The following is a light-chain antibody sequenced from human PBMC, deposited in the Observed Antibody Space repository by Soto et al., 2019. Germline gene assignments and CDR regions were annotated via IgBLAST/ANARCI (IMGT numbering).Light chain of an antibody. CDR1: QSVSSSF. Sequence: EIVLTQSPGTLSLSPGERATLSCSASQSVSSSFLAWYQQKPGQAPRLLIYGASSRATGIPVRFSGSGSGTDFTLSISRLEPEDVAVYYCQQYDSSPLTLGGGTKVEIK. CDR3: QQYDSSPLT. CDR2: GAS. J-gene: IGKJ4*01. V-gene: IGKV3-20*01.